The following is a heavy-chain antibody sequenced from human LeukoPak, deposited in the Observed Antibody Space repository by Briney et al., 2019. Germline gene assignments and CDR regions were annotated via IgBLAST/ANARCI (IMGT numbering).Heavy chain of an antibody. Sequence: SVKVSCKASGGTFSSYAISWVRQAPGQGLEWMGGIIPIFGTANYAQKFQGRVTITADKSTSTAYMELSSLRSEDTAVYYCARGRWELPNHYYYMDVWGKGTTVTVSS. V-gene: IGHV1-69*06. J-gene: IGHJ6*03. CDR1: GGTFSSYA. CDR2: IIPIFGTA. D-gene: IGHD1-26*01. CDR3: ARGRWELPNHYYYMDV.